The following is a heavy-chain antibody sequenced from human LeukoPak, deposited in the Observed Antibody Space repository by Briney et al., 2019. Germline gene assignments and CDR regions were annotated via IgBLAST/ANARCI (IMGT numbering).Heavy chain of an antibody. V-gene: IGHV4-4*07. CDR3: ARERWYCSGGSCGRFDL. Sequence: PSETLSLTCTVSVGSISSYYSRGVPHPARGGGECVVHMYTSKRTNYHPSLKSRVTMSVDTSKNKFYLRLSSVTAADTAVYYCARERWYCSGGSCGRFDLWGRGTLVTVSS. J-gene: IGHJ2*01. D-gene: IGHD2-15*01. CDR2: MYTSKRT. CDR1: VGSISSYY.